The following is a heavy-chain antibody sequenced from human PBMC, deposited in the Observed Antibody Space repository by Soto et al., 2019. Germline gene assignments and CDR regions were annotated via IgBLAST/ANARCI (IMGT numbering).Heavy chain of an antibody. CDR2: ISSSSSRT. Sequence: GGSLRLSCETSGFTFGNYGMRWVRQAPGKGLSWVAGISSSSSRTYYAESVRGRFTISRDNSKNTVYLQMDTLRADDTAVYYYAKVAKSAVVIEYFDSWGQGSLVTVSS. V-gene: IGHV3-23*01. D-gene: IGHD6-19*01. CDR3: AKVAKSAVVIEYFDS. J-gene: IGHJ4*02. CDR1: GFTFGNYG.